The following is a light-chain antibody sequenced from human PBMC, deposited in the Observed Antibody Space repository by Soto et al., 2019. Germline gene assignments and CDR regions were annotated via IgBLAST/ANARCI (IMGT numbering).Light chain of an antibody. CDR3: AAWDDSLNGYG. CDR1: SSNIGSNT. V-gene: IGLV1-44*01. CDR2: SNN. J-gene: IGLJ1*01. Sequence: QTVVTQPPSASGTPGQRVTISCSGSSSNIGSNTVNWYQQLPGTAPKLLIYSNNQRPPGVPDRFSGSKSGTSASLAISGLQSEDEADYYCAAWDDSLNGYGFGTGSKLTVL.